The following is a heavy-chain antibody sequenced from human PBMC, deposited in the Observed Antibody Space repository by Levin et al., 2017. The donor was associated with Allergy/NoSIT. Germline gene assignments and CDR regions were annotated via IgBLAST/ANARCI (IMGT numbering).Heavy chain of an antibody. Sequence: GGSLRLSCAASGFSVSSNYMSWVRQAPGKGLEWVSVIYSGGSTYYADSVKGRFTISRDNSKNTLYLQMNGLRAEDTAVYYCARDRWGSGYIDYWGQGTLVTVSS. D-gene: IGHD3-22*01. J-gene: IGHJ4*02. CDR1: GFSVSSNY. CDR3: ARDRWGSGYIDY. CDR2: IYSGGST. V-gene: IGHV3-53*01.